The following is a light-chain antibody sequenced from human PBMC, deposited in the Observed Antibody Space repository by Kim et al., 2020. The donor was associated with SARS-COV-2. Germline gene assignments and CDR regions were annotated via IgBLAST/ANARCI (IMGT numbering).Light chain of an antibody. V-gene: IGKV1-17*02. CDR1: QGIRND. CDR2: SAS. Sequence: ASVGNRVTITGRERQGIRNDLTWYQQKPGQAPKRLINSASILQTGVPSRSSGSGSGTEFTLTISNVQPEDFATYYCLQYTSHVLSFGGGTKVVIK. CDR3: LQYTSHVLS. J-gene: IGKJ4*01.